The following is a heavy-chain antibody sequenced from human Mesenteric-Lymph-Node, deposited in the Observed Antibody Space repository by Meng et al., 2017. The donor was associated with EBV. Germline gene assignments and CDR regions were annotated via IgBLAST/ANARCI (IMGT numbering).Heavy chain of an antibody. J-gene: IGHJ4*02. CDR1: GASISSGSYY. CDR2: IYYRGST. V-gene: IGHV4-39*01. D-gene: IGHD4-11*01. Sequence: QLQLQESGPGLVEPSETVSLTCTVSGASISSGSYYWGWIRQPPGKGLEWIGSIYYRGSTYYNPSLRSRVTISVDTSKNHFSLKLSSVTAADTAMYYCVSYDYGNYVSFDSWGQGILVTVSS. CDR3: VSYDYGNYVSFDS.